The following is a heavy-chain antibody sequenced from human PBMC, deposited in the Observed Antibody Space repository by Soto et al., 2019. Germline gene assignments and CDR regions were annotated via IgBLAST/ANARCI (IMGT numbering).Heavy chain of an antibody. CDR2: IYSGGNT. CDR3: ARVQTAPGIWGAFDI. CDR1: GFTVSSNY. J-gene: IGHJ3*02. Sequence: VQLVESGGGLVQPGGSLRLSCAASGFTVSSNYMSWVRQASGKGLEWVSVIYSGGNTYYADSVKGRFTSSRHNSKNTLYLQMNSLRAEDTAVYYCARVQTAPGIWGAFDIWGQGTMVTVSS. D-gene: IGHD2-21*01. V-gene: IGHV3-53*04.